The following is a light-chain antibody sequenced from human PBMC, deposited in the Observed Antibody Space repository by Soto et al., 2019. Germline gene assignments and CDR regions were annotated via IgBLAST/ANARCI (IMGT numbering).Light chain of an antibody. CDR2: GAS. CDR1: QSVSGN. Sequence: EIVMTQSPATLPVSPGERATLPCRASQSVSGNLAWYQQKPGQAPRLLIYGASNRATGIPARFSGSGSGTEFTLTISSLQSEDFAVYYCQQYNNWPPWTFGQGTKVDIK. J-gene: IGKJ1*01. CDR3: QQYNNWPPWT. V-gene: IGKV3-15*01.